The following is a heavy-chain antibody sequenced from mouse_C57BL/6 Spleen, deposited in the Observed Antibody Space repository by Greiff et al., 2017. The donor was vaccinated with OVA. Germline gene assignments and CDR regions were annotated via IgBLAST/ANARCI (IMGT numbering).Heavy chain of an antibody. Sequence: VQLQQSGPELVKPGASVKIPCKASGYTFTDYNMDWVKQSHGKSLEWIGDINPNNGGTIYNQKFKGKATLTVDKSSSTAYMELRSLTSEDTAVYYCARGDYDGYYYAMDYWGQGTSVTVSS. CDR2: INPNNGGT. CDR3: ARGDYDGYYYAMDY. V-gene: IGHV1-18*01. CDR1: GYTFTDYN. J-gene: IGHJ4*01. D-gene: IGHD1-2*01.